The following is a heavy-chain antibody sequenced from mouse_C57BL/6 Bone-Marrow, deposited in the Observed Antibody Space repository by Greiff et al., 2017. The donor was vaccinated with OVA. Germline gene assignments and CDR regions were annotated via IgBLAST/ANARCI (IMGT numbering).Heavy chain of an antibody. D-gene: IGHD1-1*01. J-gene: IGHJ2*01. V-gene: IGHV5-17*01. CDR2: ISSGSSTI. CDR1: GFTFSDYG. CDR3: ARAGYYGSSFDD. Sequence: EVKLMESGGGLVKPGGSLKLSCAASGFTFSDYGMHWVRQAPEKGLEWVAYISSGSSTIYYADTVKGRFTISRDNAKNTLFLQMTSLRSEDTAMYYCARAGYYGSSFDDWGKGTTLTVSS.